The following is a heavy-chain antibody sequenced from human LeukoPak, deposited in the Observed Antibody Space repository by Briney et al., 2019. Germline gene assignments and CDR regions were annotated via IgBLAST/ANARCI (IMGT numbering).Heavy chain of an antibody. CDR1: GGSIRSSYYY. J-gene: IGHJ5*02. V-gene: IGHV4-39*02. CDR3: ARDWDYGGKGDYFDP. D-gene: IGHD4-23*01. CDR2: NSGST. Sequence: SETLSLTCTVSGGSIRSSYYYWGWIRQPPGKGLEWIGSNSGSTYYNPSLKSRVTISVDTSKNQFSLKLNSVTAADTAVYYCARDWDYGGKGDYFDPWGQGTLVTVSS.